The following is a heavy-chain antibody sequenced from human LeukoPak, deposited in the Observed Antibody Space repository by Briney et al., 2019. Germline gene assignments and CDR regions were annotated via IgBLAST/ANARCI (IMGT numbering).Heavy chain of an antibody. CDR2: ISSSSSYI. D-gene: IGHD3-10*01. J-gene: IGHJ4*02. CDR1: GFTFSSYS. CDR3: AKGSSSGEGYFDY. Sequence: GGSLRLSCAASGFTFSSYSMNWVRQAPGKGLEWVSSISSSSSYIYYADSVKGRFTISRDNAKNSLYLQMNSLGAEDTALYYCAKGSSSGEGYFDYWGQGTLVTVSS. V-gene: IGHV3-21*04.